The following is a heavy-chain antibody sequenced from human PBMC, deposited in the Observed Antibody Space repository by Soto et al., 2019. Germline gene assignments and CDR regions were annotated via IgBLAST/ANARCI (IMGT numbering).Heavy chain of an antibody. CDR2: IYYSGST. J-gene: IGHJ4*02. D-gene: IGHD6-13*01. CDR3: ARTDGGSSWYDY. Sequence: PSETLSLTCTVSGGSISSSSYYWGWIRQPPGKGLEWIGSIYYSGSTYYNPSLKSRFTISVDTSKNQFSLKLSSVTAADTAVYYCARTDGGSSWYDYWGQGTLVTVSS. CDR1: GGSISSSSYY. V-gene: IGHV4-39*01.